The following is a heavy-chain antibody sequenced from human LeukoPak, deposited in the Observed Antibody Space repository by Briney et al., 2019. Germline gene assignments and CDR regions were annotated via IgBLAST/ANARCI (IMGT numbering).Heavy chain of an antibody. CDR1: GFTFSSFE. J-gene: IGHJ3*02. CDR3: AKDGETGHAFDI. CDR2: ISSSGSTI. V-gene: IGHV3-48*03. D-gene: IGHD3-10*01. Sequence: AGGSLRLSCVASGFTFSSFEMNWVRQAPGKGLEWVSYISSSGSTIYYADSVKGRFTISRDNAKSSLYLQMNSLRAEDTALYYCAKDGETGHAFDIWGQGTMVTVSS.